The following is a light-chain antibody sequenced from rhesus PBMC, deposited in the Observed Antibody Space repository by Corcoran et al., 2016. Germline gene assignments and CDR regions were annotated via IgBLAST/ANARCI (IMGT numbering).Light chain of an antibody. CDR1: GIAY. CDR3: MQALEFPYS. V-gene: IGKV2-104*02. CDR2: EVS. J-gene: IGKJ2*01. Sequence: GIAYLDWYLQKPGQSPQFLSSEVSNRASGVPDRFSGSGSDTDFPLKIARVEAVDVGVYYCMQALEFPYSFGQGTKVEIK.